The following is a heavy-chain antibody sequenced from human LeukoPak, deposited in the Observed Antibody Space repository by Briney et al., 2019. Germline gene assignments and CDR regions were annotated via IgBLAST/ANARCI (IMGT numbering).Heavy chain of an antibody. J-gene: IGHJ6*03. CDR2: ISGSGGST. Sequence: PGGSLRLSCAASGFTFSSYAMSWVRQAPGKGLEWVSAISGSGGSTYYADSVKGRFTISRDNSKNTLYLQMNSLRAEDTAVYYCAKSDPYLWFGELSAVSYMDVWGKGTTVTVSS. CDR3: AKSDPYLWFGELSAVSYMDV. CDR1: GFTFSSYA. V-gene: IGHV3-23*01. D-gene: IGHD3-10*01.